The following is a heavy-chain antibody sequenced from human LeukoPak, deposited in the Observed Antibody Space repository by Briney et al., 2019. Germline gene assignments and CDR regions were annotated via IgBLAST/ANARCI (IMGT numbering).Heavy chain of an antibody. J-gene: IGHJ4*02. CDR3: ARDGPHYDFWGGPAY. CDR1: GFTFSSYW. CDR2: INEDGSEK. V-gene: IGHV3-7*05. D-gene: IGHD3-3*01. Sequence: GGSLRLSCAASGFTFSSYWMSWVRQAPGKGLEWVANINEDGSEKYYVDSVKGRFTISRDNAKNSLYLQMDSLRAEDTAVYYCARDGPHYDFWGGPAYWGQGTLVTVSS.